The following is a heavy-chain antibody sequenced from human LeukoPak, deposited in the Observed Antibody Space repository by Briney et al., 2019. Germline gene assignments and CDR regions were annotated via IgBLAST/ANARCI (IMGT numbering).Heavy chain of an antibody. D-gene: IGHD6-6*01. CDR1: GFSFSTYG. V-gene: IGHV3-30*02. J-gene: IGHJ4*02. Sequence: GALRLSFAASGFSFSTYGMHWVRQAPGKGLEWVAFIRYDGSNKFYSDSVKGRFTISRDNSKNKRYLQMNSLRGEDTAVYYCAKGEYSSSSQVFDYWGQGTLVTVSS. CDR3: AKGEYSSSSQVFDY. CDR2: IRYDGSNK.